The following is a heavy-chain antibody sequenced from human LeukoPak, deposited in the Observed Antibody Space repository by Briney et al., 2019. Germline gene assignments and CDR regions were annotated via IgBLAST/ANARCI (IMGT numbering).Heavy chain of an antibody. Sequence: GRSLRLSCAASGFTFSSYGMHWVRQAPGKGLEWVAVISYDGSNKYYADSVKGRFTISRDNSKNTLYLQMNSLRAEDTAVYYCAKDMSGGDCPDYWGQGTLVTVSS. J-gene: IGHJ4*02. CDR3: AKDMSGGDCPDY. V-gene: IGHV3-30*18. D-gene: IGHD2-21*02. CDR1: GFTFSSYG. CDR2: ISYDGSNK.